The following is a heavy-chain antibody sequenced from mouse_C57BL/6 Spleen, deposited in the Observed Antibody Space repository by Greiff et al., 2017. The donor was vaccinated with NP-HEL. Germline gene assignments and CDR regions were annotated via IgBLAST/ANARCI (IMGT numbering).Heavy chain of an antibody. CDR1: GFSLTSYG. CDR3: ASDYGSIPFAY. J-gene: IGHJ3*01. V-gene: IGHV2-6*01. D-gene: IGHD1-1*01. Sequence: VQVVESGPGLVAPSQSLSITCTVSGFSLTSYGVDWVRQSPGKGLEWLGVIWGVGSTNYNSALKSRLSISKDNSKSQVFLKMNSLQTDDTAMYYCASDYGSIPFAYWGQRTLVTVSA. CDR2: IWGVGST.